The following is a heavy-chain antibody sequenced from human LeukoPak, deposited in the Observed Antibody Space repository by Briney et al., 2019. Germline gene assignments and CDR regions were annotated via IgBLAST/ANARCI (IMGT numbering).Heavy chain of an antibody. Sequence: SETLSLTCTVSGYSISSGYYWGWIRQPPGKGLEWIGSIYHGGSTYYNPSLKSRVTISVDTSKNQFSLKLSSVTAADTAVYYCASFYDRAAAFDYWGQGTLVTVSS. CDR3: ASFYDRAAAFDY. CDR1: GYSISSGYY. D-gene: IGHD3-3*01. CDR2: IYHGGST. V-gene: IGHV4-38-2*02. J-gene: IGHJ4*02.